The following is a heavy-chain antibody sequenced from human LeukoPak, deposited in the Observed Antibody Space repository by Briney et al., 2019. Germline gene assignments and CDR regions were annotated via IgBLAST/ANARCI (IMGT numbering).Heavy chain of an antibody. CDR2: IYTSGST. CDR1: GGSISSYY. Sequence: KPSETLSLTCTVSGGSISSYYWSWIRQPAGKGLEWIGRIYTSGSTNYNPSLKSRVTISVDTSKNQFSLKLSSVTAADTAVYYCAMHSGSYAYESYFDYWGQGTLVTVSS. J-gene: IGHJ4*02. CDR3: AMHSGSYAYESYFDY. V-gene: IGHV4-4*07. D-gene: IGHD1-26*01.